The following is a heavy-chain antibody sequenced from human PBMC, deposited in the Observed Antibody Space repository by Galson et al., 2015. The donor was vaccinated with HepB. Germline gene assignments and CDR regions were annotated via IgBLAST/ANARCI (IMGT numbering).Heavy chain of an antibody. D-gene: IGHD3-22*01. Sequence: SVKVSCKASGYTFTGYYMHWVRQAPGQGLEWMGWINPNSGGTNYAQKFQGRVTMTRDTSISTAYMELSRLRSDDTAVYYCARRFTYYYDSSGYDYWGQGTLVTVSS. J-gene: IGHJ4*02. CDR2: INPNSGGT. CDR1: GYTFTGYY. V-gene: IGHV1-2*02. CDR3: ARRFTYYYDSSGYDY.